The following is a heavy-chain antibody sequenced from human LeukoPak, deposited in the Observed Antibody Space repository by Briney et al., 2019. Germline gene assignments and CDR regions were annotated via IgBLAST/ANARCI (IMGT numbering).Heavy chain of an antibody. J-gene: IGHJ6*03. CDR3: ARDGLTDFWSGYYRYYYMDV. Sequence: SETLSLTCSVSGDSITSYAWWSWVRQPPGKGLEWIGEIHLNGITNYNPSLKSRVTMSIDKSNNQFSLNLSSVTAADTAVYYCARDGLTDFWSGYYRYYYMDVWGKGTTVTVSS. V-gene: IGHV4-4*02. D-gene: IGHD3-3*01. CDR1: GDSITSYAW. CDR2: IHLNGIT.